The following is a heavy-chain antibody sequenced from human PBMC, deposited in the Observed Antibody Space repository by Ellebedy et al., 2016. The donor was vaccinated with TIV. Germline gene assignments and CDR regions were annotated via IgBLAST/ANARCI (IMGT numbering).Heavy chain of an antibody. V-gene: IGHV3-30*18. D-gene: IGHD3-10*01. CDR3: AKIRDGSGSYYFYGMDV. J-gene: IGHJ6*02. Sequence: GESLKISXAAYGFTFSSFGMHWVRQAPGKGLEWVAVISYDGSEKYYADSVKGRFTISRDNSKNTLYLQMNSLRAEDTAVYYCAKIRDGSGSYYFYGMDVWGQGTTVTVSS. CDR1: GFTFSSFG. CDR2: ISYDGSEK.